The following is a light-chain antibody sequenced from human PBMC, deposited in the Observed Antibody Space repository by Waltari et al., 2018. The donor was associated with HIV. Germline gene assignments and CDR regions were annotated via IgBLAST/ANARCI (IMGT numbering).Light chain of an antibody. CDR3: QSYDSGLGGSTV. J-gene: IGLJ2*01. CDR2: ATA. V-gene: IGLV1-40*01. Sequence: QSVLTQPPSVSGAPGQMVTISCTGSSSNIGAGYAVHWYQQLPGTAPKRLIYATANRPAGVPDRFFGSRSGTSASLAITGLQAEDEADYYCQSYDSGLGGSTVFGGGTKLTVL. CDR1: SSNIGAGYA.